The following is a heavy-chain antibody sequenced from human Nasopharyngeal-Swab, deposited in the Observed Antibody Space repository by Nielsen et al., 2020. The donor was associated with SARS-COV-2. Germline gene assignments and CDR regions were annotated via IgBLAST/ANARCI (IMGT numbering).Heavy chain of an antibody. J-gene: IGHJ4*02. V-gene: IGHV3-23*01. CDR1: GFSCSIYA. CDR2: ISGSATNT. D-gene: IGHD3-10*01. CDR3: AKDWGVRELDY. Sequence: GGSLRLSCAASGFSCSIYAMSWVRQPPGKGLEWVSTISGSATNTYCADSVKGRFAISRDNSKNTLYLQMNSLRAEDTAVYYCAKDWGVRELDYWGQGTLVPSPQ.